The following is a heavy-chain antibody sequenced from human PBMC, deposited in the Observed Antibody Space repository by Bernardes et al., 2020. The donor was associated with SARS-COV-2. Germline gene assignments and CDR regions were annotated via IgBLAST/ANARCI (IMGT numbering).Heavy chain of an antibody. D-gene: IGHD3-3*01. V-gene: IGHV3-23*01. J-gene: IGHJ5*02. CDR3: AKTGHHDFFSGYPHYNWFDP. CDR1: GFAFGSYA. CDR2: VTGSATNS. Sequence: GGSLRLSCTTSGFAFGSYAMAWVRQAPGQGLEWVSTVTGSATNSYYRDSVKGRFTISRDNSKNTLFLEMNSLRADDTAVYYCAKTGHHDFFSGYPHYNWFDPWGQGTLVTV.